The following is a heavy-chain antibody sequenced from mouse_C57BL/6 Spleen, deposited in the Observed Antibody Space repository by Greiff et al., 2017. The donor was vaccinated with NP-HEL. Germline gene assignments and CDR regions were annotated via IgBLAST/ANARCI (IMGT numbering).Heavy chain of an antibody. Sequence: VQLQQSGPELVKPGASVKISCKASGYTFTDYYMNWVKQSHGKSLEWIGDINPNNGGTSYNQKFKGKATLTVDKSSSTAYMELRSLTSEDAAVYYCARRDGYYGGWFAYWGQGTLVTVSA. J-gene: IGHJ3*01. CDR2: INPNNGGT. D-gene: IGHD2-3*01. CDR3: ARRDGYYGGWFAY. CDR1: GYTFTDYY. V-gene: IGHV1-26*01.